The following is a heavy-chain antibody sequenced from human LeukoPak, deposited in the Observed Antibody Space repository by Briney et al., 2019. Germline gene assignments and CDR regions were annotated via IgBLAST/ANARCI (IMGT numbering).Heavy chain of an antibody. CDR1: GGSISSYY. V-gene: IGHV4-59*01. D-gene: IGHD4/OR15-4a*01. Sequence: SETLSLTCTVTGGSISSYYWSWIRQPPGKGLEWIGYIYYSGSTNYNPSLKSRVTISVDTPKNQFSLKLRSVTAADTAVYYCASVVLTVNLFYYWVQGTLVTVSS. CDR2: IYYSGST. CDR3: ASVVLTVNLFYY. J-gene: IGHJ4*02.